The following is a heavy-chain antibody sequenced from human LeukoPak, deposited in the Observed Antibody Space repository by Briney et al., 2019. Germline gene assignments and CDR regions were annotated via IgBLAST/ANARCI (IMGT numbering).Heavy chain of an antibody. Sequence: PGGSLRLPCAASGFTVSSNYMSWVRQAPGKGLEWVSVIYSGGSTYYADSVKGRFTISRDNSKNTLYLQMNSLRAEDAAIYYCAKGRTGFSYGYGIDYWGQGTLVTVSS. CDR3: AKGRTGFSYGYGIDY. CDR2: IYSGGST. J-gene: IGHJ4*02. D-gene: IGHD5-18*01. V-gene: IGHV3-53*01. CDR1: GFTVSSNY.